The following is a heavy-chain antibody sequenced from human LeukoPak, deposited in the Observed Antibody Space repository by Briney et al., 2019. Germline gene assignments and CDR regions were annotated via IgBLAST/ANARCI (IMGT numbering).Heavy chain of an antibody. CDR3: AGRPYYDILTGYYYEVIMDV. CDR2: LYYSGTT. J-gene: IGHJ6*02. D-gene: IGHD3-9*01. CDR1: GGSFSSSDYF. Sequence: PSETLSLTCTVSGGSFSSSDYFWGWFRQPPGKGLEWIGDLYYSGTTYYNPSLKSRVTISVDTSKDQFSLKVSSVTAADTAVYFCAGRPYYDILTGYYYEVIMDVWGQGTTVTVSS. V-gene: IGHV4-39*01.